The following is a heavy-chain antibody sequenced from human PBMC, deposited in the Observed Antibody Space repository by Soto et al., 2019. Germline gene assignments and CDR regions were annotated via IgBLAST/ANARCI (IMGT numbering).Heavy chain of an antibody. CDR3: ARDLAGIAVAGAFDY. V-gene: IGHV1-3*01. Sequence: QVQLVQSGAEVKKPGASVEVSCKASGYTFTSYAMHWVRQAPGQRLEWMGWINAGNGNTKYSQKFQGRVTITRDTSASTAYMELSSLRSEDTAVYYCARDLAGIAVAGAFDYWGQGTLVTVSS. CDR1: GYTFTSYA. D-gene: IGHD6-19*01. CDR2: INAGNGNT. J-gene: IGHJ4*02.